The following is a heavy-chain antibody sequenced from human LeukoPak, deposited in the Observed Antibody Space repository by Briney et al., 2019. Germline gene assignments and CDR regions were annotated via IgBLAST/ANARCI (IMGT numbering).Heavy chain of an antibody. D-gene: IGHD6-13*01. J-gene: IGHJ6*04. Sequence: SETLSLTCTVSGGSISSYYWSWIRQPPGKGLEWIGYIYYSGSTNYNPSLKSRVTISVDTSKNQFSLKLSSVTSADTAVYYCAREGIAAAGTDYYYGMDVWGKGTTVTVSS. CDR1: GGSISSYY. CDR2: IYYSGST. CDR3: AREGIAAAGTDYYYGMDV. V-gene: IGHV4-59*01.